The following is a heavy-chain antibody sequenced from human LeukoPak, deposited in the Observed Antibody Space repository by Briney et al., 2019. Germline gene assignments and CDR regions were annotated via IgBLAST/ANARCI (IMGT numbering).Heavy chain of an antibody. CDR2: IDPNSGGT. J-gene: IGHJ2*01. D-gene: IGHD2-15*01. V-gene: IGHV1-2*02. CDR3: AKEADIVSFDL. Sequence: ASVKVSCKASGYTFTGNHVHWVRQAPGQGLEWMGWIDPNSGGTKYAQEFQDRVTMTSDTSISTAYMELSGLRSDDTAVYFCAKEADIVSFDLWGRGTLVTVSS. CDR1: GYTFTGNH.